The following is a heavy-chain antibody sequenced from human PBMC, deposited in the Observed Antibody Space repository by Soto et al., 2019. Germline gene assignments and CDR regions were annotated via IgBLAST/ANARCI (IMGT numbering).Heavy chain of an antibody. CDR2: IWYDGSNK. J-gene: IGHJ6*02. Sequence: HPGGSLRLSCAASGFTFSRFGIHWVRQAPGKGQERVAVIWYDGSNKYYADSVKGRFTISRDNSKNMVYLQMNSLRAEDTAMYSCLRDEGTAAEGPYYYDAMDVWGQGNTVTVSS. CDR3: LRDEGTAAEGPYYYDAMDV. D-gene: IGHD6-13*01. V-gene: IGHV3-33*01. CDR1: GFTFSRFG.